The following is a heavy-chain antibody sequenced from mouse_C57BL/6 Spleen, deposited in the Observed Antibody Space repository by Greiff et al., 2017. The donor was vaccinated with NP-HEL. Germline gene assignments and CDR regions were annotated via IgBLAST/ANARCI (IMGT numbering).Heavy chain of an antibody. J-gene: IGHJ2*01. CDR2: ISSGSSTI. CDR1: GFTFSDYG. CDR3: ARDYYGSSYPYYFDY. Sequence: EVQGVESGGGLVKPGGSLKLSCAASGFTFSDYGMHWVRQAPEKGLEWVAYISSGSSTIYYADTVKGRFTISRDNAKTTLFLQMTSLRSEDTAMYYCARDYYGSSYPYYFDYWGQGTTLTVSS. V-gene: IGHV5-17*01. D-gene: IGHD1-1*01.